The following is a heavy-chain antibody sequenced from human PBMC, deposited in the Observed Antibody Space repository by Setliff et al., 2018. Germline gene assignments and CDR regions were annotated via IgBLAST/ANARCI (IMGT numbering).Heavy chain of an antibody. V-gene: IGHV3-49*04. D-gene: IGHD6-13*01. CDR3: TRVGRQLVYYYYGMDV. J-gene: IGHJ6*02. CDR2: IRSKAYGGTT. Sequence: PGGSLRLSCTASGFTFGDYAMSWVRQAPGKGLEWVGFIRSKAYGGTTEYAAPVKGRFTISRDDSKSIAYPQMNSLKTEDTAVYYCTRVGRQLVYYYYGMDVWGQGTTVTVSS. CDR1: GFTFGDYA.